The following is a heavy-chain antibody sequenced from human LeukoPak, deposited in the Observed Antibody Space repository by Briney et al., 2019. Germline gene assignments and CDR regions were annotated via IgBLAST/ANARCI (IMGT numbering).Heavy chain of an antibody. CDR3: AKDHVGATKTAYYFDY. J-gene: IGHJ4*02. V-gene: IGHV3-7*05. Sequence: QPGGSLRLSCAASGFSFSTYWMSWVRQAPGKGLEWVANIKEDGSEKYYVDSVKGRFTISRDNAKNSLYLQMNSLRAEDTAVYYCAKDHVGATKTAYYFDYWGQGTLVTVSS. CDR1: GFSFSTYW. D-gene: IGHD1-26*01. CDR2: IKEDGSEK.